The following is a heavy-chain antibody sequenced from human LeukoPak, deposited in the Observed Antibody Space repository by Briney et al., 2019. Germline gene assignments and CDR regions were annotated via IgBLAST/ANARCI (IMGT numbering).Heavy chain of an antibody. CDR3: VKDREPSAPLYSYGFDY. Sequence: GGSLRLSCAASGFTFSSYAMSWVRQAPGKGLEWVSAISGSGGSTYYADSVKGRFTISRDNSKNTLYLQMNSLRDEDTAVYYCVKDREPSAPLYSYGFDYWGQGTLVTVSS. V-gene: IGHV3-23*01. CDR1: GFTFSSYA. CDR2: ISGSGGST. D-gene: IGHD5-18*01. J-gene: IGHJ4*02.